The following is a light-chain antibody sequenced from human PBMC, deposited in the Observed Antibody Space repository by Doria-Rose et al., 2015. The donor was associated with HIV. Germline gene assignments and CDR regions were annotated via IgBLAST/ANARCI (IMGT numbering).Light chain of an antibody. Sequence: TQSPGTLSLSPGERATLSCRASQSFSSTYLAWYQQKPGQTPSLLIYDGSARATGIPDRFSASGSGTDFTLTINRLEPEDFALYYCHQYGTSWTFGQGTKVEI. V-gene: IGKV3-20*01. J-gene: IGKJ1*01. CDR1: QSFSSTY. CDR2: DGS. CDR3: HQYGTSWT.